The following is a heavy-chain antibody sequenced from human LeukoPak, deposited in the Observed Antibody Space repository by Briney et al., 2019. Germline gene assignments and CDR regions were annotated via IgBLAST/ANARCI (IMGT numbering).Heavy chain of an antibody. J-gene: IGHJ6*03. Sequence: SETLSLTCTVSGGSISSSSYYWGWIRQPPGKGLEWIGSIYYSGSTYYNPSLKSRVAISVDTSKNQFPLKLSSVAAADTAVYYCAWQVGSGWYYYYMDVWGKGTTVTVSS. CDR2: IYYSGST. D-gene: IGHD6-19*01. V-gene: IGHV4-39*06. CDR1: GGSISSSSYY. CDR3: AWQVGSGWYYYYMDV.